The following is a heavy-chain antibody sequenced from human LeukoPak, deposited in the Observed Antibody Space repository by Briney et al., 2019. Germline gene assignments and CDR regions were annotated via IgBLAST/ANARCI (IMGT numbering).Heavy chain of an antibody. Sequence: PSETLSLTCAVYGGSFSGYYWSWIRQPPGKGLEWIGKINHSGSTNYNLSLKSRVTISVDTSKNQFSLKLSSVTAADTAVYYCARVKYYDFWSGIYYYYYYYMDVWGKGTTVTVSS. J-gene: IGHJ6*03. V-gene: IGHV4-34*01. CDR2: INHSGST. D-gene: IGHD3-3*01. CDR3: ARVKYYDFWSGIYYYYYYYMDV. CDR1: GGSFSGYY.